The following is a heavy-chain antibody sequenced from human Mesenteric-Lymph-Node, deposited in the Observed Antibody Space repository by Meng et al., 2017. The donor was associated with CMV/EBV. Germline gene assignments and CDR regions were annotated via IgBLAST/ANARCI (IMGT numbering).Heavy chain of an antibody. V-gene: IGHV4-59*13. CDR3: ARGPGSTIPRNFDP. J-gene: IGHJ5*02. Sequence: SETLSLTCTVSGGSIDNYYWAWVRQSPGKGLECIAYTYYTGRTNYNPSLESRTTVSLEPSKNQFSLTLSSVTAADTAVYYCARGPGSTIPRNFDPWGQGALVTVS. D-gene: IGHD3-10*01. CDR1: GGSIDNYY. CDR2: TYYTGRT.